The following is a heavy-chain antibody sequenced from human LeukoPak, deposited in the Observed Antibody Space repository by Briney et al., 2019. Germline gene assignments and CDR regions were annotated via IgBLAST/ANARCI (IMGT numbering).Heavy chain of an antibody. Sequence: SETLSLTCTVSGGSISSYYWSWIRQPPGKGLEWIGYISYSGSTNYNPSLKSRVSISVETSKNQFSLKLSSVTAADTAVYYCARGNWNDASFWFDPWGQGTLVTVSS. CDR1: GGSISSYY. CDR3: ARGNWNDASFWFDP. J-gene: IGHJ5*02. CDR2: ISYSGST. V-gene: IGHV4-59*01. D-gene: IGHD1-20*01.